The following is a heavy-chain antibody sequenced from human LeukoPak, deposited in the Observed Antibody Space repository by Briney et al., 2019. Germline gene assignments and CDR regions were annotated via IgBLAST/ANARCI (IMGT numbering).Heavy chain of an antibody. CDR3: AKEGDGYNTFDY. V-gene: IGHV3-9*01. D-gene: IGHD5-24*01. CDR2: ISWNSGSI. CDR1: GFTFDDYA. J-gene: IGHJ4*02. Sequence: GGSLRLSCAASGFTFDDYAMHWVRQAPGKGLEWVSGISWNSGSIGYADSVKGRFTISRDNSKNTLYLQMNSLRAEDTAVYYCAKEGDGYNTFDYWGQGTLVTVSS.